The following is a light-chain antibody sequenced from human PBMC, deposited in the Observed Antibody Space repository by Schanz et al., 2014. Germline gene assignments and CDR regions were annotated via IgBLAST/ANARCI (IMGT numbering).Light chain of an antibody. CDR3: SSYTSSSTPNWV. J-gene: IGLJ3*02. V-gene: IGLV2-14*02. CDR1: SSDVGSYNL. CDR2: EGS. Sequence: QSALTQPASVSGSPGQSITISCTGTSSDVGSYNLVSWYQQHPGKAPKVMIYEGSKRPSGVSDRFSGSKSGNTASLTISGLQAEDEADYYCSSYTSSSTPNWVFGGGTKLTVL.